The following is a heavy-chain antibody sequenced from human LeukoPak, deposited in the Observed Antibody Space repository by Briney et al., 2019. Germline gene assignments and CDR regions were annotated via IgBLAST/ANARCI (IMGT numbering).Heavy chain of an antibody. V-gene: IGHV1-18*01. CDR1: GYTFSSYG. D-gene: IGHD2-2*01. J-gene: IGHJ4*02. CDR2: ISDYSGNT. CDR3: ARSLRGVPAAPFDY. Sequence: ASVKVSCKASGYTFSSYGISWVRQAPGQGLEWMGWISDYSGNTNYAQRLQGRVTMTTDTSTSTAYMELRSLRSDDTAVYYCARSLRGVPAAPFDYWGQGTLVTVSS.